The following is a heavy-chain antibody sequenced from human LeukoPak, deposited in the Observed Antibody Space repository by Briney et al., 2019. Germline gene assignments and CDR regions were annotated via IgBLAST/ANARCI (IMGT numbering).Heavy chain of an antibody. CDR1: GFTFSSYA. V-gene: IGHV3-23*01. CDR3: AKDVVVVIALGAFDI. D-gene: IGHD2-21*01. Sequence: GGSLRLSCAASGFTFSSYAMNWVRQAPGKGLEWVSAISGSGGSTYYADSVKGRFTISRDNSKNTLYLQMNSLRAEDTAVYYCAKDVVVVIALGAFDIWGQGTMVTVSS. J-gene: IGHJ3*02. CDR2: ISGSGGST.